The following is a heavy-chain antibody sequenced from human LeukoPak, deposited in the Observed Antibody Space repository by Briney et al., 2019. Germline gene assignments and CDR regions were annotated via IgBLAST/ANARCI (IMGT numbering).Heavy chain of an antibody. V-gene: IGHV1-69*13. D-gene: IGHD2/OR15-2a*01. CDR3: ARIVSDSLRYYYMDV. J-gene: IGHJ6*03. Sequence: GASVKVSCKASGGTFSSYAISWVRQAPGQGLEWMGGIIPMFASANYARKFQGRVTITADESTRTAYMELSSLRSEDTAVYHCARIVSDSLRYYYMDVWGKGTTVTISS. CDR2: IIPMFASA. CDR1: GGTFSSYA.